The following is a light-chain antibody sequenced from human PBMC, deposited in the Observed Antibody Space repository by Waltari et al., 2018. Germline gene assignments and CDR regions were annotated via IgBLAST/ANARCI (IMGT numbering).Light chain of an antibody. V-gene: IGKV3-15*01. CDR3: QQYDHWPPA. Sequence: ETVMPQSPATLSVSPGERVILSCRASQTIRSDLAWYQQKPGQSPRLLIYGASTRATAIPARFSGSGSGTEFTLTISSLQSEDFAFYYCQQYDHWPPAFGPGTKVDVK. CDR2: GAS. CDR1: QTIRSD. J-gene: IGKJ3*01.